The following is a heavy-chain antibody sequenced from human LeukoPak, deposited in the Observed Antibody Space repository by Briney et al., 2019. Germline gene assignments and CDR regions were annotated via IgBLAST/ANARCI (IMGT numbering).Heavy chain of an antibody. Sequence: GGSLRLSCAASGFTFSNHGMHWVRQAPGKGPEWVALIWYDGSNNYYGDSVKGRFTISRDNSKNTVYLQMNSLRAEDTGVYYCARVLGGYSRDAFDIWGQGTMVTVSS. V-gene: IGHV3-33*01. D-gene: IGHD5-18*01. CDR2: IWYDGSNN. CDR1: GFTFSNHG. CDR3: ARVLGGYSRDAFDI. J-gene: IGHJ3*02.